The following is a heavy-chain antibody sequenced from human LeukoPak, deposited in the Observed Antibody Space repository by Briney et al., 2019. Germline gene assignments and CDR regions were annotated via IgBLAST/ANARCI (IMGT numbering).Heavy chain of an antibody. D-gene: IGHD6-13*01. Sequence: SETLSLTCTVSGGSIGSSSYYWGWIRQPPGKGLEWIGSIYYSGSTNYNPSLKSRVTMSVDTSKNQFSLKLSSVTAADTAVYYCARDRGIAAAGTSDYWGQGTLVTVSS. CDR3: ARDRGIAAAGTSDY. J-gene: IGHJ4*02. V-gene: IGHV4-39*07. CDR1: GGSIGSSSYY. CDR2: IYYSGST.